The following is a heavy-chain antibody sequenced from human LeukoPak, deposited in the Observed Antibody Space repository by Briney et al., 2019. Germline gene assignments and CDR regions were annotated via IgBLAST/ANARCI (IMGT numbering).Heavy chain of an antibody. Sequence: GGSLRLSCAASGFTFSSYSMNWVRQAPGKGLEWVSPISSSSSYIYYADSVKGRFTISRDNAKNSLYLQMNSLRAEDTAVYYCARAYYDFWSDYYPHDAFDIWGQGTMVTVSS. J-gene: IGHJ3*02. CDR3: ARAYYDFWSDYYPHDAFDI. CDR1: GFTFSSYS. D-gene: IGHD3-3*01. CDR2: ISSSSSYI. V-gene: IGHV3-21*01.